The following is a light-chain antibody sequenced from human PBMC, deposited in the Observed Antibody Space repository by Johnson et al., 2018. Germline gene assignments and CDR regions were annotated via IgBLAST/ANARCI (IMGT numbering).Light chain of an antibody. CDR1: SSNIGNNY. CDR2: ENN. CDR3: GTWDSSLIAGNV. J-gene: IGLJ1*01. Sequence: QSVLTQPPSVSAAPGQKVTISCSGSSSNIGNNYVSWYQQLPGTAPKLLIYENNKRPSGIPDRFSGSKSGTSATLGITGLQTGDEDDYYCGTWDSSLIAGNVFGTGTKVTVL. V-gene: IGLV1-51*02.